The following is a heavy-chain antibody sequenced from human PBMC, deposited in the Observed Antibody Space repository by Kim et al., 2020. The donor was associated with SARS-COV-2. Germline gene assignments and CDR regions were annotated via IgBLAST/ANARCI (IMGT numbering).Heavy chain of an antibody. J-gene: IGHJ4*02. CDR2: ISYDGSNK. D-gene: IGHD1-26*01. CDR1: GFTFSSYA. V-gene: IGHV3-30*04. CDR3: ARVKGGSYYGSFDY. Sequence: GGSLRLSCAASGFTFSSYAMHWVRQAPGKGLEWVAVISYDGSNKYYADSVKGRFIISRDNSKNTLYLQMNSLRAEDTAVYYCARVKGGSYYGSFDYWGQGTLVTVSS.